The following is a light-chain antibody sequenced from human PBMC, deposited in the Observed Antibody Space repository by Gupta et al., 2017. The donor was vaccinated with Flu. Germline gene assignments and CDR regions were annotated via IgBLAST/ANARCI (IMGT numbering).Light chain of an antibody. CDR1: QSISSY. CDR3: QQGYNTAAFT. CDR2: GAS. V-gene: IGKV1-39*01. J-gene: IGKJ3*01. Sequence: DIEMTQSPSSLSASVGDRVTITCRASQSISSYFNWYQQKPGKAPKLLIYGASSLQSGVPSRFRGSGSGTDSTFTITSLQPEDFATYYCQQGYNTAAFTFGPGTKVEIK.